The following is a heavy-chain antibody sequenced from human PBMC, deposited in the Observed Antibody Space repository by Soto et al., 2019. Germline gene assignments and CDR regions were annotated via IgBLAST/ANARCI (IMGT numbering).Heavy chain of an antibody. D-gene: IGHD4-17*01. J-gene: IGHJ4*02. V-gene: IGHV3-48*01. CDR2: ISSTSTTL. CDR3: VRDSGDYPDY. CDR1: GFNFRAYS. Sequence: EVQLVESGGGLVQPGESLRLSCVVSGFNFRAYSMNWVRQAPGKGLEWISYISSTSTTLYYADSVKGRFTISRDTDQKSLFLQMNSLRAEDTAVYYCVRDSGDYPDYWGQGPQVTVSS.